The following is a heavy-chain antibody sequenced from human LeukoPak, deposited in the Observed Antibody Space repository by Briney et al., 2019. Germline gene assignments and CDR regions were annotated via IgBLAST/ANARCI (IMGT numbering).Heavy chain of an antibody. D-gene: IGHD3-9*01. CDR1: GFTFSSYH. CDR2: ISSSGTYV. Sequence: PGGSLRLSCAASGFTFSSYHMNWVRQAPGKGLEWVSSISSSGTYVYYADSVKGRFTISGDNAKNSLSLQMNSLRADDAAVYYCARASSKQLAGYLPDGFDIWGQGTMVTVSS. J-gene: IGHJ3*02. CDR3: ARASSKQLAGYLPDGFDI. V-gene: IGHV3-21*01.